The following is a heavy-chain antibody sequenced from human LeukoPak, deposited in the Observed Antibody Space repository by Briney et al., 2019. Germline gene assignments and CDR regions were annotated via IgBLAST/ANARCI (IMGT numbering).Heavy chain of an antibody. J-gene: IGHJ4*02. V-gene: IGHV3-30-3*01. CDR3: ARDPTPWRRDYFDY. Sequence: PGGSLRLSCAASGFTFSAHAMHWVRQAPGKGLESVAVISFDGSNTCYPDSVKGRFTISRDNSKNTLYLQMDSLRGEDTAVYFCARDPTPWRRDYFDYWGQGTLVVVSS. CDR1: GFTFSAHA. CDR2: ISFDGSNT.